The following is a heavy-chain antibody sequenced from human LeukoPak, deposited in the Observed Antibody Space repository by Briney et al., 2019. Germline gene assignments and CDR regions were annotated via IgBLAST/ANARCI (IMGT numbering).Heavy chain of an antibody. CDR2: IKQDGSEK. CDR3: ARDPNWNDFSYMDV. J-gene: IGHJ6*03. Sequence: GGSLRLSCAASGFTFSSYWMSWVRQAPGKGLEWVANIKQDGSEKYYVDSVKGRFTISRDNAKNSLYLQMNSLRAEDTAVYYCARDPNWNDFSYMDVWGKGTTVTVSS. D-gene: IGHD1-20*01. CDR1: GFTFSSYW. V-gene: IGHV3-7*01.